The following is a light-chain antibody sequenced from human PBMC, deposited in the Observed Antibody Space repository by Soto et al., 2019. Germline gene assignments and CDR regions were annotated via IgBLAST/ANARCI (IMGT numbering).Light chain of an antibody. CDR3: QSYDSSLSGPL. CDR1: SSNIGAGYD. V-gene: IGLV1-40*01. J-gene: IGLJ2*01. CDR2: GNS. Sequence: QSVLTQRPSVSGAPGQRVTISCTGSSSNIGAGYDVHWYQQLPGTAPKLLIYGNSNRPSGVPDRFSGSKSGTSASLAITGLQAEDEADYYCQSYDSSLSGPLFGGGTKLTVL.